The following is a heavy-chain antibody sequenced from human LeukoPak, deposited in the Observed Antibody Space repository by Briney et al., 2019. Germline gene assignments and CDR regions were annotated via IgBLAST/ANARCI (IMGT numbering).Heavy chain of an antibody. J-gene: IGHJ3*02. Sequence: GGSLRLSCAASGFTFSSYEMNWVRQAPGKGLEWVSYISSSGSTIYYADSVKDRFTISRDNAKNSLYLQMNSLRAEDTAVYYCASPPYGSGSLGQYAFDIWGQGTMVTVSS. CDR3: ASPPYGSGSLGQYAFDI. CDR2: ISSSGSTI. D-gene: IGHD3-10*01. CDR1: GFTFSSYE. V-gene: IGHV3-48*03.